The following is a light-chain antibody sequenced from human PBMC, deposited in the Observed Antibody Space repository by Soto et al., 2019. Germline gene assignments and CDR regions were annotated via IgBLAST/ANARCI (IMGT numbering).Light chain of an antibody. Sequence: EIVLTQSPGTLSLSPGERATLSCRTSQSISSSYLAWSQQKPGQAPRLLISATYSRATGVPDRFSCSGSGTDFALTISRLEPEDSAVYYCHQYVTSPPAWAFGQGTKVEIK. CDR3: HQYVTSPPAWA. V-gene: IGKV3-20*01. CDR1: QSISSSY. CDR2: ATY. J-gene: IGKJ1*01.